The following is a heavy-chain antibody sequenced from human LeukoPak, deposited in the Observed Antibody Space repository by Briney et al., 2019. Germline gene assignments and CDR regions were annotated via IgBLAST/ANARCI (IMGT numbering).Heavy chain of an antibody. V-gene: IGHV1-18*01. CDR2: ISAYNGNT. CDR3: ARGGVGPTASPIHNWFDP. Sequence: ASVKVSCKASGYTFSSYGITWVRQAPGQGLEWMGWISAYNGNTNYAQKLQGSVTMTTDTSTSTAYMELRSLRSDDTAVYYCARGGVGPTASPIHNWFDPWGQGTLVTVSS. J-gene: IGHJ5*02. CDR1: GYTFSSYG. D-gene: IGHD1-26*01.